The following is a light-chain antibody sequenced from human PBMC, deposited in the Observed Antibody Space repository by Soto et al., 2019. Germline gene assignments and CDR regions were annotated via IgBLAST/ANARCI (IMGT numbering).Light chain of an antibody. CDR1: QSISSY. J-gene: IGKJ1*01. CDR2: GAS. V-gene: IGKV1-39*01. Sequence: DIQMTQSPSSLSASVGDRFTITCRASQSISSYLNWYHQKPGKAPKVLIYGASSLQSGVPLRFSGSGSGTDFTLTISSLEPEDFATYYCQESYSTLWGTCGQGTKVDIK. CDR3: QESYSTLWGT.